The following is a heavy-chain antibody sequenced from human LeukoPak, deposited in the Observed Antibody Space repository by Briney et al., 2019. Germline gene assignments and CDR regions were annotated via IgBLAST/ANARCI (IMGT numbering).Heavy chain of an antibody. CDR1: GYIFTSYY. D-gene: IGHD2-21*01. J-gene: IGHJ4*02. Sequence: ASVKVSCKASGYIFTSYYMHWVRQAPGQGLEWMGWINPNTGSTNFAQKFQGRVAMVRATSITTFYMELNSLRSDDTAVYYCARSVSISPMFDYWGQGTLIPVSS. CDR2: INPNTGST. CDR3: ARSVSISPMFDY. V-gene: IGHV1-2*02.